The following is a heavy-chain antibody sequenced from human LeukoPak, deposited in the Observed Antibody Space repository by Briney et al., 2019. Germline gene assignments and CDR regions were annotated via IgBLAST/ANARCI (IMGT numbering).Heavy chain of an antibody. Sequence: SETLSLTCTVSGGSLSSYYWSWIRQPPGKGLEWIGYIYYSGSTNYNPSLKSRVTISIETSKNQFSLKLSSVTAADTAVYYCARGIAAAVKYNWFDPWGQGTLVTVSS. J-gene: IGHJ5*02. D-gene: IGHD6-13*01. CDR2: IYYSGST. CDR3: ARGIAAAVKYNWFDP. CDR1: GGSLSSYY. V-gene: IGHV4-59*08.